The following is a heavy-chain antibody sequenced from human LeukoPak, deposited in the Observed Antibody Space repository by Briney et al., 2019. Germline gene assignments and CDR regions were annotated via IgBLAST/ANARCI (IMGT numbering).Heavy chain of an antibody. CDR1: GFTFSSYA. J-gene: IGHJ4*02. V-gene: IGHV3-64*01. CDR3: ARDYYYYDSSGYYIKTTALGY. Sequence: GGSLRLSCAASGFTFSSYAMPWVRQAPGKGLEYVSAISSNGGSTYYANSVKGRFTISRDNSKNTLYLQMGSLRAEDMAVYYCARDYYYYDSSGYYIKTTALGYWGQGTLVTVSS. CDR2: ISSNGGST. D-gene: IGHD3-22*01.